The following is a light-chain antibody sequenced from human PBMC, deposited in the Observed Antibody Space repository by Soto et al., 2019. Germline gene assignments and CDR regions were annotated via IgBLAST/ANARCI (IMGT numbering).Light chain of an antibody. CDR1: QTVRNNY. CDR2: DAS. CDR3: QQRTNWPPA. J-gene: IGKJ5*01. V-gene: IGKV3D-20*02. Sequence: EFVLTQSPGTLSLSPGERATLSCRASQTVRNNYLAWYQQKPGQAPRLLIYDASSRATGIPDRFSGGGSGTDFTLTISNLQSEDFAIYYCQQRTNWPPAFGQGTRLEIK.